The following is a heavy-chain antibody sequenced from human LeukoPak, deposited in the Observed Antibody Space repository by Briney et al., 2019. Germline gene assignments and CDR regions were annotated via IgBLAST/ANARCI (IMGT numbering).Heavy chain of an antibody. CDR1: GFSVSSSGVA. J-gene: IGHJ4*02. D-gene: IGHD1-1*01. CDR3: AHLTTSAYYYDY. V-gene: IGHV2-5*01. Sequence: SGPTLVNPTETLTLTCTCSGFSVSSSGVAVGWIRQPPGKALEWLGHTYWNDNDHYSTSLKSRLTITKDTSENQVVLTMTNMDPVDTATYYCAHLTTSAYYYDYWGQGTLVTVSS. CDR2: TYWNDND.